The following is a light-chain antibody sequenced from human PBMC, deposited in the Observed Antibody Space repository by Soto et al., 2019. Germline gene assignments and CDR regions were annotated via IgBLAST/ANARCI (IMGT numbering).Light chain of an antibody. CDR2: AAS. CDR1: QSISSY. V-gene: IGKV1-39*01. J-gene: IGKJ5*01. CDR3: QQSYSTPPIT. Sequence: DIQMTQXPXSLSAAVXDRVTITCRASQSISSYLNWYQQKPGKAPKLLIYAASSLQSGVPSRFSGSGSGTDFTLTISSLQPEDFATYYCQQSYSTPPITFGQGTRLEI.